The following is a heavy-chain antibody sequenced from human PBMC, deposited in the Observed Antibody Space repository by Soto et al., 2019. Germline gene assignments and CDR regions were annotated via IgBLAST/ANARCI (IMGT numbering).Heavy chain of an antibody. D-gene: IGHD3-22*01. J-gene: IGHJ4*02. CDR1: GFTFSSYG. CDR2: ISYDGSNK. V-gene: IGHV3-30*18. CDR3: AKDETSYDSSGYYVLNY. Sequence: QVQLVESGGGVVQPGRSLRLSCAASGFTFSSYGMHWDRQAPGKGLEWVAVISYDGSNKYYADSVKGRFTISRDNSKNTLYLQMNSLRAEDTAVYYCAKDETSYDSSGYYVLNYWGQGTLVTVSS.